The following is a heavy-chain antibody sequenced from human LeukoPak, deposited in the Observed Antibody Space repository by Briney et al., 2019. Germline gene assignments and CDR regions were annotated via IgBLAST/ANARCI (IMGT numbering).Heavy chain of an antibody. J-gene: IGHJ4*02. V-gene: IGHV3-33*08. CDR3: ARGPQYGSGSYLDF. CDR1: GFTFSSYE. CDR2: IWSDGSNK. D-gene: IGHD3-10*01. Sequence: GGSLRLSCAASGFTFSSYEMNWVRQVPGKGLEWVAVIWSDGSNKFYRDSVKGRFTISRDNSKGTLYLEMNSLRAEDTAAYYCARGPQYGSGSYLDFWGQGTLVTVSS.